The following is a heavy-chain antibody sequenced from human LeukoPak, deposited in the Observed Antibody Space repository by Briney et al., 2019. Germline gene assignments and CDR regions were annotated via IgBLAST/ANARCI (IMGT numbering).Heavy chain of an antibody. V-gene: IGHV3-64*01. J-gene: IGHJ5*02. Sequence: GGSLRLSCAASGFTFSSYAMHWVRQAPGKGLEYVSAISSNGGSTYYANSVKGRFTISRDNSKNTLYLQMNSLRAEDTAVYYCARDGLVLRFLEWSAGWFDPGGQGTLVSVS. CDR2: ISSNGGST. D-gene: IGHD3-3*01. CDR1: GFTFSSYA. CDR3: ARDGLVLRFLEWSAGWFDP.